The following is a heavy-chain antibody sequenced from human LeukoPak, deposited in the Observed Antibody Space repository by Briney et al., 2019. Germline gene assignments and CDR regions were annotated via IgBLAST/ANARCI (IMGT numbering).Heavy chain of an antibody. V-gene: IGHV3-7*01. Sequence: GGSLRLSCAASGFTFSSYWMSWVRQAPGKGLEWVANIKQDGSEKYYVDSVKGRFTISRDNAKNSLYLQMNSLRAEDTAVYYCARDSKNDFWSGYYIRHYYYYMDVWGKGTTVTVSS. CDR3: ARDSKNDFWSGYYIRHYYYYMDV. D-gene: IGHD3-3*01. CDR1: GFTFSSYW. CDR2: IKQDGSEK. J-gene: IGHJ6*03.